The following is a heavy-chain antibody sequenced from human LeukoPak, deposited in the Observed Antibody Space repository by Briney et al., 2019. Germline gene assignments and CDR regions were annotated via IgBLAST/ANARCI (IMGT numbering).Heavy chain of an antibody. CDR3: TSGSGYTDFDY. Sequence: PGGSLRLSCAASGFTVSDHYMDWVRQAPGKGLEWVGRSRNKANSYSTEYAASVKGRFTISRDDSKNTLDLQMNSLKTEDTAVYYCTSGSGYTDFDYWGQGTLVTVSS. D-gene: IGHD3-22*01. CDR2: SRNKANSYST. CDR1: GFTVSDHY. V-gene: IGHV3-72*01. J-gene: IGHJ4*02.